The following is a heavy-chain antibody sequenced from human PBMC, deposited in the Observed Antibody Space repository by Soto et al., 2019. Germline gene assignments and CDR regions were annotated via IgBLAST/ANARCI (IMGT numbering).Heavy chain of an antibody. CDR2: ISSSSSTI. Sequence: GGSLRLSCAASGFTFSSYSMNWVRQAPGKGLEWVSYISSSSSTIYYADSVKGRFTISRDNAKNSLYLQMNSLRAEDTAVYSCARDGEFPDCSSTSCYAFDIWGQGTMVTVSS. CDR1: GFTFSSYS. D-gene: IGHD2-2*01. J-gene: IGHJ3*02. CDR3: ARDGEFPDCSSTSCYAFDI. V-gene: IGHV3-48*04.